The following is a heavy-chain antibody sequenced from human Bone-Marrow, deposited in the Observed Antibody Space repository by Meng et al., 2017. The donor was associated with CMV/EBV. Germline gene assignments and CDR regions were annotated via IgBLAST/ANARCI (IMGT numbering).Heavy chain of an antibody. D-gene: IGHD1-26*01. V-gene: IGHV3-48*03. J-gene: IGHJ4*02. CDR2: ISSSGSTI. Sequence: GGSLRLSCAASGLTFSSYEMNWVRQAPGKGLEWVSYISSSGSTIYYADSVKGRFTISRDNAKNSLYLQMNSLRAEDTAVYYCARDGKWELLFHFDYWGQGTLVTVSS. CDR1: GLTFSSYE. CDR3: ARDGKWELLFHFDY.